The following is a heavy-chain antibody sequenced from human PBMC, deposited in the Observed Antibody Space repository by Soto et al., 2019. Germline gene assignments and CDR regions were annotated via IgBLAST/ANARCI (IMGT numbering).Heavy chain of an antibody. CDR2: IYYSGST. CDR1: GGSISSGGYY. CDR3: AREAHPWSSSGRAFDI. Sequence: SETLSLTCTVSGGSISSGGYYWSWIRQHPGKGLEWIGYIYYSGSTYYNPSLKSRVTISVDTSKNQFSLKLSSETAADTAVYYCAREAHPWSSSGRAFDIWGQGTMVTVSS. V-gene: IGHV4-31*03. D-gene: IGHD6-13*01. J-gene: IGHJ3*02.